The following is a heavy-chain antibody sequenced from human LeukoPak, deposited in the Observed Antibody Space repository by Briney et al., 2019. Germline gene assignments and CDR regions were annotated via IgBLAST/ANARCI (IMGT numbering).Heavy chain of an antibody. CDR1: GGSISSSSYY. D-gene: IGHD6-25*01. CDR2: IYYSGST. CDR3: ARHDFALRLFDP. Sequence: SETLSLTCTVSGGSISSSSYYWGWIRQPPGKGLEWIGSIYYSGSTYYNPSLKSRVTISVDTSKNQFSLNLSSVTAADTAVYYCARHDFALRLFDPWGQGTLVTVSS. J-gene: IGHJ5*02. V-gene: IGHV4-39*01.